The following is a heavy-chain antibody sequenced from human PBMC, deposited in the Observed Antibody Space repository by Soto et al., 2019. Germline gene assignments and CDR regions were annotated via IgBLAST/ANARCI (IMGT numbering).Heavy chain of an antibody. CDR2: ISYDENNK. Sequence: QVQLVESGGGVVQPGRSLRLSCTAFGFTFNIYGMNWVRQAPGKGLEWVALISYDENNKFYADSVKGRFTISRDNSKNTLYLQVNSLRIEDTAVYYCVKDRDANWYFELWGRGTLVTVSS. CDR3: VKDRDANWYFEL. V-gene: IGHV3-30*18. D-gene: IGHD2-2*01. J-gene: IGHJ2*01. CDR1: GFTFNIYG.